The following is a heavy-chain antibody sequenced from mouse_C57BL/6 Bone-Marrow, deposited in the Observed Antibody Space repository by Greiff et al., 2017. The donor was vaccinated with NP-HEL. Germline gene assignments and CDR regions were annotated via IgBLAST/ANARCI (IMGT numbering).Heavy chain of an antibody. J-gene: IGHJ1*03. Sequence: VQLQQSGPELVKPGASVKMSCKASGYTFTDYNMHWVKQSHGKSLEWIGYINPNNGGTSYNQKFKGKATLTVNKSSSTAYMELRSLTSEDSAVYYCARREGSYDYDFWYFDVWGTGTTVTVSS. CDR3: ARREGSYDYDFWYFDV. D-gene: IGHD2-4*01. CDR2: INPNNGGT. V-gene: IGHV1-22*01. CDR1: GYTFTDYN.